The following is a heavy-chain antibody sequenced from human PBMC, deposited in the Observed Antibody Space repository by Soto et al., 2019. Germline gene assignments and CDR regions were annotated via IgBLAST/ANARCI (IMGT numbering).Heavy chain of an antibody. D-gene: IGHD1-1*01. CDR3: ARESEDLNSNFDY. V-gene: IGHV1-2*02. J-gene: IGHJ4*02. CDR1: GYTFTADY. CDR2: INPDSGAT. Sequence: DSVQVSCKPSGYTFTADYIHWVRQAPGQGLEWMGWINPDSGATDYAQNFQGRVTMARDTSISTVYLELSSLRSDDTAIYYCARESEDLNSNFDYWGQGTLVTV.